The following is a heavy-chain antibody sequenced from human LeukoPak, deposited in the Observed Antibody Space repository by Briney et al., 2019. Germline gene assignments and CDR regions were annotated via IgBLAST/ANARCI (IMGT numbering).Heavy chain of an antibody. J-gene: IGHJ3*01. V-gene: IGHV3-30*04. Sequence: GGSLRLSCAASGFTFRNDIMNWVRQAPGKGLEWVAVISKDESYIHYADSVKGRFTISRDISRNTLFLQMDSLRAGDTALYYCVRERDGFDVWGQGTMVTVSS. CDR3: VRERDGFDV. CDR1: GFTFRNDI. CDR2: ISKDESYI.